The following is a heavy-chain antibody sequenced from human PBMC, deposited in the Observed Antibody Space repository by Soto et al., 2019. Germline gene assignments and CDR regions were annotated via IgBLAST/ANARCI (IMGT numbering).Heavy chain of an antibody. Sequence: EVQLVESGGGLVQPGGSLRLSCAASGFTVSSNYMSWVRQAPGKGLEWVSVIYSGGTTYYADSVKGRFTISRDNSKNTLYLQMNSLRAEDTAVYYCAKSSGSSLYFDYWGQGTLVTVSS. V-gene: IGHV3-66*01. D-gene: IGHD3-10*01. J-gene: IGHJ4*02. CDR2: IYSGGTT. CDR3: AKSSGSSLYFDY. CDR1: GFTVSSNY.